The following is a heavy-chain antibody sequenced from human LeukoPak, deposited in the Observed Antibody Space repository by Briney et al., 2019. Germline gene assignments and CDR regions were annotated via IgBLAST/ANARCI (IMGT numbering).Heavy chain of an antibody. D-gene: IGHD3-22*01. V-gene: IGHV3-30*04. CDR3: ARDLGQYYDTSDNWFDP. CDR2: ITYDGGKK. CDR1: QFTFSNYA. Sequence: GGSLRLSCAASQFTFSNYAFHWVRQAPGKGLEWVALITYDGGKKDYADSVKGRFTISRDNAKNTLNLQMNSLRAEDTAVYYCARDLGQYYDTSDNWFDPWGQGTLVTVSS. J-gene: IGHJ5*02.